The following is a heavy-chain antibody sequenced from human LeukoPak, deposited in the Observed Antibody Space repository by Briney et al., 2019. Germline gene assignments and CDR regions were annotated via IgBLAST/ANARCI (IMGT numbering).Heavy chain of an antibody. CDR2: ISSSGSTI. CDR1: GFTFSSYE. D-gene: IGHD5-24*01. J-gene: IGHJ4*02. CDR3: ARAGWTVGDGYNDY. Sequence: GGSLRLSCAASGFTFSSYEMNWVRQAPGKGLEWVSYISSSGSTIYYADSVKGRFTISRDNAKNSLYLQMNSLRAEDTAVYYCARAGWTVGDGYNDYWGQGTLVTVSS. V-gene: IGHV3-48*03.